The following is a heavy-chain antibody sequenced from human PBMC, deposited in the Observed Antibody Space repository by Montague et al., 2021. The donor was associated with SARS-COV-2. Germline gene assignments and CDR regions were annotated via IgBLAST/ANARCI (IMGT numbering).Heavy chain of an antibody. J-gene: IGHJ6*02. CDR2: INWNGGST. CDR3: ARDYDILTGYYNDHYYYYGMDV. CDR1: GFTFDDYG. D-gene: IGHD3-9*01. Sequence: SLRLSCAASGFTFDDYGMSWVRQAPGKGLEWVSSINWNGGSTGYADSVKGRFTISRDNAKNSLYLQMNSLRAEDTALYYCARDYDILTGYYNDHYYYYGMDVWGQGTTVTVSS. V-gene: IGHV3-20*04.